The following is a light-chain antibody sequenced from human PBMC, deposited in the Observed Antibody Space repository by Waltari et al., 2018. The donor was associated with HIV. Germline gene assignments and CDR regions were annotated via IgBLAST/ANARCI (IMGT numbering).Light chain of an antibody. CDR3: MQDLKIPRT. CDR1: KCLFHTKRYNS. Sequence: DIVMPQSALSPSVIPAEPASIYSRSSKCLFHTKRYNSVDWYLQNPGQSPQLLIYLASTRASGVPDRFSGSGSGTDFTLNISRVEAEDVGVYYCMQDLKIPRTFGPGTKVEIK. J-gene: IGKJ3*01. CDR2: LAS. V-gene: IGKV2-28*01.